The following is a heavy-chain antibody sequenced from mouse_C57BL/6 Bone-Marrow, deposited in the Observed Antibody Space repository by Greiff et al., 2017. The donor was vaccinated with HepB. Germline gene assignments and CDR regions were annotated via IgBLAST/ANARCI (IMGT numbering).Heavy chain of an antibody. D-gene: IGHD1-1*01. CDR3: ARSPYYGSSPWFAY. Sequence: VQRVESGPELVKPGASVKISCKASGYAFSSSWMNWVKQRPGKGLEWIGRIYPGDGDTNYNGKFKGKATLTADKSSSTAYMQLSSLTSEDSAVYFCARSPYYGSSPWFAYWGQGTLVTVSA. CDR2: IYPGDGDT. J-gene: IGHJ3*01. CDR1: GYAFSSSW. V-gene: IGHV1-82*01.